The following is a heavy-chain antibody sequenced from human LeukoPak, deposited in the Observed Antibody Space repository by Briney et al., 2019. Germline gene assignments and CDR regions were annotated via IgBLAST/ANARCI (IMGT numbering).Heavy chain of an antibody. CDR1: GFTFSSYA. CDR3: AKDRSRGLWFGELLLFDP. CDR2: ISGSGGST. V-gene: IGHV3-23*01. J-gene: IGHJ5*02. D-gene: IGHD3-10*01. Sequence: GGSLRLSCAASGFTFSSYAMSWVRQAPGKGLEWVSAISGSGGSTYYADSVKGRFTTSRDNSKNTLYLQMNSLRAEDTAVYYCAKDRSRGLWFGELLLFDPWGQGTLVTVSS.